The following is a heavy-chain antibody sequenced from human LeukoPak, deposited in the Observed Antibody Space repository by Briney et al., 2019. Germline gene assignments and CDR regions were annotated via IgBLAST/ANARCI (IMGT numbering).Heavy chain of an antibody. J-gene: IGHJ5*02. V-gene: IGHV1-18*01. CDR1: GYTFTSCG. CDR2: ISAYNGNT. CDR3: ARRDYDFWSGYNNWFDP. D-gene: IGHD3-3*01. Sequence: GASVKVSCKASGYTFTSCGISWVRQAPGQGLEWMGWISAYNGNTNYAQKLQGRVTMTTDTSTSTAYMELRSLRSDDTAVYYCARRDYDFWSGYNNWFDPWGQGTLVTVSS.